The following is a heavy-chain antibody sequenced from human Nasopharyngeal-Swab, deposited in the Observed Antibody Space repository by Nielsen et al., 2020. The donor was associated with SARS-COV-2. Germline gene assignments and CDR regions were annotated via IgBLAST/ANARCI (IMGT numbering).Heavy chain of an antibody. CDR3: ARDRGWNDVQGGIDY. CDR2: ISNSEIT. D-gene: IGHD1-1*01. J-gene: IGHJ4*02. CDR1: GGSVGSDVYY. Sequence: SETLSLTCTASGGSVGSDVYYWSWTRQPPGKGLEWIGCISNSEITRYNPSLKSRAAISVDTSERQFSLKLTSVTAADTAVYYCARDRGWNDVQGGIDYWGQGTLVSVSS. V-gene: IGHV4-61*08.